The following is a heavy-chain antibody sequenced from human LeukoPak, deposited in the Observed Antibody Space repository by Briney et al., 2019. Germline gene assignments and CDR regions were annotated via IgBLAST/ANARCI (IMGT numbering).Heavy chain of an antibody. CDR3: ARGTGGDGYYFLGY. V-gene: IGHV4-61*02. J-gene: IGHJ4*02. CDR1: GGSISSGSYY. D-gene: IGHD3-22*01. CDR2: IYTSGST. Sequence: SETLSLTCTVSGGSISSGSYYWSWIRQPAGKGLEWIGRIYTSGSTNYNPSLKSRVTISLDTSKNQFSLKLSSVTAADTAVYYCARGTGGDGYYFLGYWGQGTLVTVSS.